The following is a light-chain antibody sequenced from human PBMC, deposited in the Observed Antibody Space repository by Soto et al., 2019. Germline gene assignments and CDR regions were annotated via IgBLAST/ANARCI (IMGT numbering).Light chain of an antibody. CDR3: YSAADNKV. J-gene: IGLJ2*01. CDR2: KDS. V-gene: IGLV3-27*01. Sequence: SYELTQPSSVSVSPGQTARITCSGEVLAKKYARGFQQKPGQAPVLVIYKDSERPSGIPERFSGSSSGTTVTLTISGAQVEDEADYYCYSAADNKVFGGGTKLTVL. CDR1: VLAKKY.